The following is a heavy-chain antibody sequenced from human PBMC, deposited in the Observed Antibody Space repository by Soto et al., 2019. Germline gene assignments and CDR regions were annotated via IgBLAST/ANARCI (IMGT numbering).Heavy chain of an antibody. V-gene: IGHV1-46*03. CDR3: ARVANDCTNGVCYYYYGMDV. J-gene: IGHJ6*02. CDR1: GYTFTSYY. D-gene: IGHD2-8*01. Sequence: ASVKVSCKASGYTFTSYYMHWVRQAPGQGLEWMGIINPSGGSTSYAQKFQDRVTMTRDTSTSTVYMELSSLRSEDTAVYYCARVANDCTNGVCYYYYGMDVWGQGTTVTVSS. CDR2: INPSGGST.